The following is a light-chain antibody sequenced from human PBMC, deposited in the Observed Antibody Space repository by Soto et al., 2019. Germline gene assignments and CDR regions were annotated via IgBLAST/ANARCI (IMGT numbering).Light chain of an antibody. CDR2: GAS. CDR3: QQVKRSPLT. CDR1: EDISSY. J-gene: IGKJ4*01. Sequence: DIPLTQSPSFLSASVGDRVSITCRASEDISSYLAWYQRKPGKAPKGLISGASTLQSGVPSSFSGSGSGTEFTLTISCLQPEDFATYYCQQVKRSPLTFGGGTKVEIK. V-gene: IGKV1-9*01.